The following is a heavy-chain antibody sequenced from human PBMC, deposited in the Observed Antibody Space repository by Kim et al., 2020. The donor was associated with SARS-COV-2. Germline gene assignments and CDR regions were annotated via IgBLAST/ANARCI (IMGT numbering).Heavy chain of an antibody. Sequence: YADSMKGRFTISRDNSKNTLYLQRNSLRAEDTAVYYCAREGAVGATSGIDYWGQGTLVTVSS. CDR3: AREGAVGATSGIDY. D-gene: IGHD1-26*01. J-gene: IGHJ4*02. V-gene: IGHV3-33*01.